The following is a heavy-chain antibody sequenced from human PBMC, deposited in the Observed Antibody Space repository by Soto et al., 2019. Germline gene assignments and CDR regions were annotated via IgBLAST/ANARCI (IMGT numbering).Heavy chain of an antibody. CDR1: GGSFSGYY. V-gene: IGHV4-34*01. J-gene: IGHJ6*02. CDR3: ARAITTGGSYGLDV. CDR2: INHRGST. D-gene: IGHD3-16*01. Sequence: QVQLQQWAAGLLKPSETLSLRCAVYGGSFSGYYWSWIRQPPGKGLQWIGEINHRGSTNYNPSLKSRVTISVDTSKNQFSLILSSVTAADTAVYYCARAITTGGSYGLDVWDQGTTVTVSS.